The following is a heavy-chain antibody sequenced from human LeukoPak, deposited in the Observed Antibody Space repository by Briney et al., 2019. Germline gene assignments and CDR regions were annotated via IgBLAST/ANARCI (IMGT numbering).Heavy chain of an antibody. J-gene: IGHJ4*02. CDR2: ISESDGST. Sequence: GGSLRLSCVASGFAFSNYAMSWVRQAPGKGPEWVSGISESDGSTYYTESVKGRFTISRDTSKNTLYLQMNSLRAEDTAVYYCAKGRLGAGGDFDYWGLGTLVAVS. CDR3: AKGRLGAGGDFDY. D-gene: IGHD6-13*01. V-gene: IGHV3-23*01. CDR1: GFAFSNYA.